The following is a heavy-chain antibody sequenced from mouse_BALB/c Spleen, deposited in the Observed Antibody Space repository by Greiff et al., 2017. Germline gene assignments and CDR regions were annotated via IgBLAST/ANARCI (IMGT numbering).Heavy chain of an antibody. Sequence: EVKLVESGPGLVKPSQSLSLTCTVTGYSITSDYAWNWIRQFPGNKLEWMGYISYSGSTSYNPSLKSRISITRDTSKNQFFLQLNSVTTEDTATYYCASRSTMITTGRGFAYWGQGTLVTVSA. CDR3: ASRSTMITTGRGFAY. CDR2: ISYSGST. D-gene: IGHD2-4*01. J-gene: IGHJ3*01. V-gene: IGHV3-2*02. CDR1: GYSITSDYA.